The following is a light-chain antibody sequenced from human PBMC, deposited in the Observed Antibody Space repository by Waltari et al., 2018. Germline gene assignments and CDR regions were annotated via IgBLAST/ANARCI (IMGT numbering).Light chain of an antibody. V-gene: IGLV2-11*01. J-gene: IGLJ3*02. CDR2: DVT. CDR3: SSYTPTSFWV. CDR1: RSDVGVYGF. Sequence: QSALTQPRSVSGSSGQSVTISCSGSRSDVGVYGFISWYQHHPDKAPKLIIYDVTNRPPGVPDRFSGSKSGNTASLTISGLQADDEADYYCSSYTPTSFWVFGGGTRVTVL.